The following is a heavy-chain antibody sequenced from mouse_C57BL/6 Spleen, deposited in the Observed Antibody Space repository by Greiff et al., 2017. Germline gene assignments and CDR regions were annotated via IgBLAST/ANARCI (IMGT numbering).Heavy chain of an antibody. CDR3: ARSYYGSSYGFAY. D-gene: IGHD1-1*01. J-gene: IGHJ3*01. V-gene: IGHV1-72*01. CDR2: IDPNSGGT. CDR1: GYTFTSYW. Sequence: KESCKASGYTFTSYWMHWVKQRPGRGLEWIGRIDPNSGGTKYNEKFKSKATLTVDKPSSTAYMQLSSLTSEDSAVYYCARSYYGSSYGFAYWGQGTLVTVSA.